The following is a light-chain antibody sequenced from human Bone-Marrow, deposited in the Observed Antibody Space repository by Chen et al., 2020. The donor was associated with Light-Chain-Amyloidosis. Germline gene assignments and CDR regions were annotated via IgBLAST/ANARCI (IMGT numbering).Light chain of an antibody. J-gene: IGKJ3*01. V-gene: IGKV2-28*01. CDR3: MQSLQTPFT. Sequence: EIVMTQSPLSLPVTTGEQASIYCRSSQSLLHSNGYKYLDWYFQKPGQSPQLLIYMGSNRASGVPDRFSGEGSGTDFTLKISRVAAEDVGLYYCMQSLQTPFTFGPGTRVD. CDR1: QSLLHSNGYKY. CDR2: MGS.